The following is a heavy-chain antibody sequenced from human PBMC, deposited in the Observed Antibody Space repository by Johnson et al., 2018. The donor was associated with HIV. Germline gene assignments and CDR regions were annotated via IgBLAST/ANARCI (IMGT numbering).Heavy chain of an antibody. CDR2: ISYDGSDK. V-gene: IGHV3-30*04. D-gene: IGHD3-16*01. J-gene: IGHJ3*02. CDR3: AIGSRYTYDNDDVYLLQAFDI. CDR1: GFTFSSYA. Sequence: QVQLVESGGGVVQPGRSLRLSCAASGFTFSSYAMHWVRQAPAKGLEWVAVISYDGSDKYYADSVKGRFTVSRDSSKNTLYLQVNSLRAEDAAVYYCAIGSRYTYDNDDVYLLQAFDIWGQGTMVTVSS.